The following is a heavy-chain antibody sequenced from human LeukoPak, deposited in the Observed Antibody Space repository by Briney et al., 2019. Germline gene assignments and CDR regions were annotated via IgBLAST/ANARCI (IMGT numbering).Heavy chain of an antibody. CDR1: GFTFSSYS. CDR2: ISSSSSYI. D-gene: IGHD2-2*01. J-gene: IGHJ6*03. Sequence: GGSLRLSCAASGFTFSSYSMNWVRQAPGKGLEWVSSISSSSSYIYYADSVKGRFTISRDNAKNSLYLQMNSLRAEDTAVYYCARVRCSTSCYYYYYMDVWGKGTTVTISS. CDR3: ARVRCSTSCYYYYYMDV. V-gene: IGHV3-21*01.